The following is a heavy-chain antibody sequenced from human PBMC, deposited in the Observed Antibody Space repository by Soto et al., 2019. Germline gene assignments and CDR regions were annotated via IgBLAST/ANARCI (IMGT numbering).Heavy chain of an antibody. CDR2: IRSKANSYAT. CDR1: GFTFSGSA. Sequence: GGSLRLSCAASGFTFSGSAMHWVRQASGKGLEWVGRIRSKANSYATAYAASVKGRLTISRDDSRNTTYLQMNSLKTEDTAVYYCTVALGELSTDYYYMDVWGKGTTVTVSS. J-gene: IGHJ6*03. V-gene: IGHV3-73*01. CDR3: TVALGELSTDYYYMDV. D-gene: IGHD3-16*02.